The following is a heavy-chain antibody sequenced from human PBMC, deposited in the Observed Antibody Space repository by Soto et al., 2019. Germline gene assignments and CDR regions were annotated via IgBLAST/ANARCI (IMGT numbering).Heavy chain of an antibody. CDR1: GVSFNNNG. J-gene: IGHJ6*02. V-gene: IGHV1-69*01. D-gene: IGHD3-10*01. CDR2: VSPPFRTS. Sequence: QVQLVQSGAEVKKPGSSVKVSCKTSGVSFNNNGIGWVRQAPGHGLEWMGGVSPPFRTSNYARKFQGRISINADASTGTVNMELSSLTSEDTAQYYCARVLYYGSGSYSTYGMDVWGQGTTVTVSS. CDR3: ARVLYYGSGSYSTYGMDV.